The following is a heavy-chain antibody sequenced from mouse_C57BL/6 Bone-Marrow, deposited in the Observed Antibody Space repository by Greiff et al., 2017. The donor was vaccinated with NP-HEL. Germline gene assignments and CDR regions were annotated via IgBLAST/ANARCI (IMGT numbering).Heavy chain of an antibody. J-gene: IGHJ3*01. Sequence: KQRPGQGLEWIGAIYPGNGDTSYNQKFKGKATLTADKSSSTAYMQLSSLTSEDSAVYYCACWTNWALAYWGQGTLVTVSA. CDR2: GQGLEWIG. V-gene: IGHV1-87*01. CDR3: SEDSAVYYCACWTNWALAY. D-gene: IGHD4-1*01.